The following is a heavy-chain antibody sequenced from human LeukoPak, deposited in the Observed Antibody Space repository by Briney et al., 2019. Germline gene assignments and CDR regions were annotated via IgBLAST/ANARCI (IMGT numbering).Heavy chain of an antibody. CDR2: MNPNSGNT. Sequence: ASVKVSCKASGYTFTSYDINWERQATGQGLEWMGWMNPNSGNTGYAQKFQGRVTMTRNTSISTAYMELSSLRSEDTAVYYCARVPSFYYDFWSGYVGGFDYWGQGTLVTVSS. D-gene: IGHD3-3*01. CDR3: ARVPSFYYDFWSGYVGGFDY. CDR1: GYTFTSYD. V-gene: IGHV1-8*01. J-gene: IGHJ4*02.